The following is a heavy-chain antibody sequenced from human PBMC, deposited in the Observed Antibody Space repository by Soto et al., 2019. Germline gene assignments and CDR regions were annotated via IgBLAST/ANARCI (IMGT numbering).Heavy chain of an antibody. CDR3: ARADAFDI. CDR1: GFTFSSYA. Sequence: GGSLRLSCAASGFTFSSYAMRWVRQAPGKGLEWVAVISYDGRNKYYADSVKGRFTISRDNSKNTLYLQMNSLRAEDTAVYYCARADAFDIWGQGTMVTVSS. CDR2: ISYDGRNK. J-gene: IGHJ3*02. V-gene: IGHV3-30*04.